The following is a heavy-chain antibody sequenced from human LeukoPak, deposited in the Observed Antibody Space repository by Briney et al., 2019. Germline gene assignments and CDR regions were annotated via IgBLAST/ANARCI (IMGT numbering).Heavy chain of an antibody. J-gene: IGHJ4*02. CDR1: GGSIISYY. D-gene: IGHD6-13*01. Sequence: PSETLSLTCTVSGGSIISYYWTWIRQPQGRRLEWIGYIYYSGSTNYNPSLKSRVTISVDTSKNQFSLKLSSVTAADTAVYYCATGAGYISSWPFDYWGQGTLVTVSS. CDR3: ATGAGYISSWPFDY. V-gene: IGHV4-59*01. CDR2: IYYSGST.